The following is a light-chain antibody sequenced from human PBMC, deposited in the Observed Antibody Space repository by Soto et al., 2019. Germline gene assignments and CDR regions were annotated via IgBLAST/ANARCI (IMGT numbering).Light chain of an antibody. V-gene: IGKV3-15*01. Sequence: ETVMTQSPATLSVSPGERVTLSCRASQSVSGKVAWYQQKPGQPPSLPIYAASTRATGVPARFSGSGSGTEFTLTITSLQSEDFAVYFCQQYANWPPVIFGGGTKVDIK. CDR2: AAS. J-gene: IGKJ4*01. CDR1: QSVSGK. CDR3: QQYANWPPVI.